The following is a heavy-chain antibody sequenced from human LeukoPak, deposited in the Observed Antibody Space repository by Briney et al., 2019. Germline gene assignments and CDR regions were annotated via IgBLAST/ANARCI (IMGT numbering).Heavy chain of an antibody. CDR1: GYTFSSYG. J-gene: IGHJ5*02. V-gene: IGHV1-18*01. CDR3: ARESLWFGELARDGWFDP. D-gene: IGHD3-10*01. Sequence: ASVKVSCKASGYTFSSYGISWVRQAPGQGLEWMGWISVYNGNTNYAQKLQGRVTMTTDTSTSTAYMELRSLRSDDTAVYYCARESLWFGELARDGWFDPWGQGTLVTVSS. CDR2: ISVYNGNT.